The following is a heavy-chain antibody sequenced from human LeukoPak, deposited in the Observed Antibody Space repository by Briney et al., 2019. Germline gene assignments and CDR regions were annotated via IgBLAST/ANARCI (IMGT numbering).Heavy chain of an antibody. Sequence: NPSETLSLTCAVYGGSFSGYYWSWIRQPPGKGLEWIGTIYYGGSTHYNPSLKSRVIISEDTSKNQFSLKLTSVTAADTAIYFCARHTYSTTWFIDYWGQGILVTVSS. D-gene: IGHD6-13*01. V-gene: IGHV4-34*01. CDR1: GGSFSGYY. CDR2: IYYGGST. CDR3: ARHTYSTTWFIDY. J-gene: IGHJ4*02.